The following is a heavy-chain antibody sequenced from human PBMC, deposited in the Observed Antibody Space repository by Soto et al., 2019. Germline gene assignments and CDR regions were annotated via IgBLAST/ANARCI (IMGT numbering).Heavy chain of an antibody. V-gene: IGHV4-39*01. D-gene: IGHD3-9*01. CDR1: GGSISSSSFY. CDR3: VRLISGTGCYVPTDFYFHY. J-gene: IGHJ4*02. CDR2: IYFSGTT. Sequence: SETLSLTCTVSGGSISSSSFYWGWVRQPPGKGLEWIGNIYFSGTTYYNPSLKGRLTISVDTSKNQFSLKLSSVTAADTAVYYCVRLISGTGCYVPTDFYFHYWAQGSLVTVSS.